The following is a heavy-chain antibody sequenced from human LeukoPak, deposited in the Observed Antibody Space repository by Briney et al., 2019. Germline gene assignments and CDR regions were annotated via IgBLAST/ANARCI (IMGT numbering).Heavy chain of an antibody. J-gene: IGHJ3*02. CDR2: IYPNTGDT. CDR3: ARDRGGAAFDI. V-gene: IGHV1-2*02. CDR1: GYSFTGYY. D-gene: IGHD3-16*01. Sequence: ASVKVSCKASGYSFTGYYIHWVRHAPGQGLEWMGWIYPNTGDTSDAQKFRGRVTVTGDTSITTASLELSKLSSDDTAVYYCARDRGGAAFDIWGQGTMVTVSS.